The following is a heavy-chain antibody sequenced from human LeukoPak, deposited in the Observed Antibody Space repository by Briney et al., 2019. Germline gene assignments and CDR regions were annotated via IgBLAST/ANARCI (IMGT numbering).Heavy chain of an antibody. J-gene: IGHJ6*03. CDR2: IIPIFGTA. CDR3: AREVVVVPAAMNYYYYYMDV. V-gene: IGHV1-69*05. D-gene: IGHD2-2*01. Sequence: ASVKVSCKASRGTFSSYAISWVRQAPGQGLEWMGGIIPIFGTANYAQKFQGRVTITTDESTSTAYMELSSLRSEDTAVYYCAREVVVVPAAMNYYYYYMDVWGKETTVTVSS. CDR1: RGTFSSYA.